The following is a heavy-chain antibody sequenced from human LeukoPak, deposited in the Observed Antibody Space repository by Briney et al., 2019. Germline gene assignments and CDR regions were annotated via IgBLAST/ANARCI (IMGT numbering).Heavy chain of an antibody. CDR3: AKDSGSSATYGAA. V-gene: IGHV3-30*18. CDR1: GFTVSSNF. Sequence: GGSLRLSCAASGFTVSSNFMSWVRQAPGKGLEWVAVISYEGSNYYYADSVKGRFTISRDNSKNTLYLQMNSLRPEDTAVYYCAKDSGSSATYGAAWGQGTLVTVSS. J-gene: IGHJ5*02. D-gene: IGHD3-10*01. CDR2: ISYEGSNY.